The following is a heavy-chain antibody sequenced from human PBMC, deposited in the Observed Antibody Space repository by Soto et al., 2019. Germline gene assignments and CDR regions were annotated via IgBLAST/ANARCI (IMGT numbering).Heavy chain of an antibody. V-gene: IGHV2-5*02. J-gene: IGHJ4*02. CDR3: ALRPSYCIYGNCYSGFDY. D-gene: IGHD2-15*01. Sequence: KESGPTLVKPTQTLTLTCTFSGFSLSTSGVGVGWIRQPPGKALEWLALIYWDDDKRYSPSLKSRLTITKDTSKSQVVLTMTNMDPVDTATYYCALRPSYCIYGNCYSGFDYWGQGTLVTVSS. CDR2: IYWDDDK. CDR1: GFSLSTSGVG.